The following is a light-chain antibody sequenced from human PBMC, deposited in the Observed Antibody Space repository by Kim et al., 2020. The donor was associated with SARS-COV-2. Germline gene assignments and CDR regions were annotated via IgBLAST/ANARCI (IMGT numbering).Light chain of an antibody. CDR1: NIGSKS. Sequence: SYELTQPPSVSVAPGKTARITCGGNNIGSKSVHWYQQKPGQAPVLVIYYDSDRPSGIPERFSGSNSGNPATLTISRVEAGDEADYYCQVWDSSSDHVVFG. CDR2: YDS. V-gene: IGLV3-21*04. J-gene: IGLJ2*01. CDR3: QVWDSSSDHVV.